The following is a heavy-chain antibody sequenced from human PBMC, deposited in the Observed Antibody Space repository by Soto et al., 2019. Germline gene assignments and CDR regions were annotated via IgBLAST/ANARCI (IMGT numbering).Heavy chain of an antibody. J-gene: IGHJ6*02. CDR3: ARDPNDSSAYYHHYYYGMDV. CDR1: GYTFTSYG. CDR2: IHAGNGNT. V-gene: IGHV1-3*01. Sequence: QIQLMQSGAEVKKPGASVKVSCKASGYTFTSYGIHWVRQAPGQRLEWTGWIHAGNGNTKYSEKFQGRVTITRDTSASTAYLELSSLRSEDTAVYYCARDPNDSSAYYHHYYYGMDVWGQGTTVTVSS. D-gene: IGHD3-22*01.